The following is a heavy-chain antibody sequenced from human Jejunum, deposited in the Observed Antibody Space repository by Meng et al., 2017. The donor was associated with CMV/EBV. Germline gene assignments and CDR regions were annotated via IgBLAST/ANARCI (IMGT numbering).Heavy chain of an antibody. D-gene: IGHD2-2*01. J-gene: IGHJ5*02. Sequence: ITGVRQAPGKGLDWVGRIRSKPYSSATAYAASVKGRFIISRDDSKNTAYLQMNSLKTEDTAVYYCTRHSIVVVPAAGFDPWGQGTLVTVSS. CDR3: TRHSIVVVPAAGFDP. V-gene: IGHV3-73*01. CDR2: IRSKPYSSAT.